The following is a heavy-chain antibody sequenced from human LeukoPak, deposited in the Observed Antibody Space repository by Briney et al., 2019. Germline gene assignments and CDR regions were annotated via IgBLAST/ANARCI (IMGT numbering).Heavy chain of an antibody. J-gene: IGHJ4*02. CDR1: GGSISSYY. V-gene: IGHV4-59*01. Sequence: ASETLSLTCTVSGGSISSYYWSWIRQPPGKGLEWIGYIYYSGSTNYNPSLKSRVTISVDTSKNQFSLKLSSVTAADTAVYYCARAGPLASKLELTSRWYYFDYWGQGTLVTVSS. CDR3: ARAGPLASKLELTSRWYYFDY. D-gene: IGHD1-7*01. CDR2: IYYSGST.